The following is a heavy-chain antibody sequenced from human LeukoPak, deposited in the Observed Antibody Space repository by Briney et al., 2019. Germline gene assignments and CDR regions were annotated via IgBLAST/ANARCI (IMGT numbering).Heavy chain of an antibody. CDR1: GGSISSYY. Sequence: SETLSLTCTVSGGSISSYYWSWIRQPAGKGLEWIGRIYTSGSTNYNPSLKSRVTISVDKSKNQFSLELSPVTAADTAVYYCARAMIGYTFGPFDYWGQGTLVTVSS. J-gene: IGHJ4*02. D-gene: IGHD5-18*01. CDR2: IYTSGST. CDR3: ARAMIGYTFGPFDY. V-gene: IGHV4-4*07.